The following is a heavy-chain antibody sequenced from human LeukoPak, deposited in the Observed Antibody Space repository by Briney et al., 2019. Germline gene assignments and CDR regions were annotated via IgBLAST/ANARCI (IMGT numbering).Heavy chain of an antibody. CDR3: ARVSCGGGTCYHSRGWFDA. Sequence: SETLSLTCTVSGGSISSGSYYWSWIRQPAGKGLEWIGRIYISGSTNYNPSLTSRVTISVVTSKNQFSLNLSSVTAADTAVYYCARVSCGGGTCYHSRGWFDAWGQGTLVTVSS. J-gene: IGHJ5*02. CDR1: GGSISSGSYY. CDR2: IYISGST. V-gene: IGHV4-61*02. D-gene: IGHD2-15*01.